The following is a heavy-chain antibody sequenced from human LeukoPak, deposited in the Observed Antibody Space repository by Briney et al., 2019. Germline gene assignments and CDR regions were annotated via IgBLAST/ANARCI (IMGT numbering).Heavy chain of an antibody. V-gene: IGHV4-38-2*02. Sequence: SETLSLTCTVSGYSISSGYYWGWIRQPPGKGLEWIGSIYHSGSTYYNPSLKSRVTISVDTSKNQFSLKLSSVTAADTAVYYCARENSSGLSRVDYWGQGTLVTVSS. CDR1: GYSISSGYY. CDR2: IYHSGST. CDR3: ARENSSGLSRVDY. D-gene: IGHD3-22*01. J-gene: IGHJ4*02.